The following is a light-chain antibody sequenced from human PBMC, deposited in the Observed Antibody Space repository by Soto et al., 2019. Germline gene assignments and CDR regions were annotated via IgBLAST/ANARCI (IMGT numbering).Light chain of an antibody. J-gene: IGKJ1*01. CDR2: GAS. Sequence: EIVLTQSPATLSLSPGERATLSCRASQSVSSNLAWYQQKPGQAPRLLIYGASSRATGIPDRFSGSGSGTDFTLTINRLEPEDFAVYYCQQYGNAPWTFGQGTKVDI. V-gene: IGKV3-20*01. CDR3: QQYGNAPWT. CDR1: QSVSSN.